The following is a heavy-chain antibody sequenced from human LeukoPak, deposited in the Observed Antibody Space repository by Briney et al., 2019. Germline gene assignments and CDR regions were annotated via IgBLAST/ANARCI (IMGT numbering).Heavy chain of an antibody. CDR3: AKSNGYGLVDI. J-gene: IGHJ3*02. CDR2: I. V-gene: IGHV4-59*12. D-gene: IGHD3-10*01. CDR1: GGSISNYY. Sequence: SETLSLTCTVSGGSISNYYWGWIRQPPGKGLEWIGNIFSPSLRSRVTISLDTSRNQFSLKLNSVTAADTAVYYCAKSNGYGLVDIWGQGTMVTVSS.